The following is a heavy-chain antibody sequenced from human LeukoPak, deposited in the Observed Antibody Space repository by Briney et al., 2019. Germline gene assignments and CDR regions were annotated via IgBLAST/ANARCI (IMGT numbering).Heavy chain of an antibody. CDR1: GYTFTSYG. V-gene: IGHV1-69*04. D-gene: IGHD3-10*01. CDR3: ARDGEVAPSDY. CDR2: IIPILGIA. J-gene: IGHJ4*02. Sequence: SVKVSCKASGYTFTSYGISWVRQAPGQGLEWMGRIIPILGIANYAQKFQGRVTITADKSTSTAYMELSSLRSEDTAVYYCARDGEVAPSDYWGQGTLVTVSS.